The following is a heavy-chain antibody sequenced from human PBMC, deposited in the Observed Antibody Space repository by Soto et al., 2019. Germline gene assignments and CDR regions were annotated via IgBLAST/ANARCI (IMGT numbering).Heavy chain of an antibody. D-gene: IGHD6-19*01. J-gene: IGHJ4*02. CDR1: GGTFSSYA. CDR2: IIPIFGTA. CDR3: ARDLEPSEGQWLAIFDY. Sequence: QVQLVQSGAEVKKPGSSVKVSCKASGGTFSSYAISWVRQAPGQGLEWMGGIIPIFGTANYAQKFQGRVTITADESTSTADMELSSLRSEDTAVYYCARDLEPSEGQWLAIFDYWGQGTLVTVSS. V-gene: IGHV1-69*01.